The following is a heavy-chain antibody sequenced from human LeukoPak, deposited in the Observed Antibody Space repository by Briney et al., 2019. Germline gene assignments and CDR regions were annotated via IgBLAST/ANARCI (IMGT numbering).Heavy chain of an antibody. J-gene: IGHJ4*02. D-gene: IGHD4-17*01. Sequence: SETLSLTCTVSGGSISSYYWSWIRQPPGKGLEWIGRIYTSGSTNYNPSLKSRVTMSVDTSKNQFSLKLSSVTAADTAVYYCARDSDYGDYYFHYWGQGTLVTVSS. V-gene: IGHV4-4*07. CDR1: GGSISSYY. CDR2: IYTSGST. CDR3: ARDSDYGDYYFHY.